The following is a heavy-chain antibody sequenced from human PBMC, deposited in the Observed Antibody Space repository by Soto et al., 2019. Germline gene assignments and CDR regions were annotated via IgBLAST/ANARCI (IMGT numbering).Heavy chain of an antibody. J-gene: IGHJ3*02. D-gene: IGHD3-3*02. Sequence: SETLSLTCAVYGGSLSGYFWTWIRQPPGKGLEWIGEIYHSGSTNYNPSLKSRVTISVDKSKNQFSLKLSSVTAADTAVYYCARVLGNDAFDIWGQGTMVTVSS. CDR1: GGSLSGYF. CDR3: ARVLGNDAFDI. CDR2: IYHSGST. V-gene: IGHV4-34*01.